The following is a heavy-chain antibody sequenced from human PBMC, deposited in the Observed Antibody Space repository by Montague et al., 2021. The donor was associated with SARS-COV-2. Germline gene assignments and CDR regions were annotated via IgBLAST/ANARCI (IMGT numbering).Heavy chain of an antibody. CDR1: GRSVRSYF. Sequence: SETLSLTCIVSGRSVRSYFWSWIRQPPGKGLEWIGNIYDSGSTNYKPSLKSRVTISVDTSKNQFSLKLSAVTAADTAVYYCARENTVTTFGGPYYIDSWGQGTLVTVSA. V-gene: IGHV4-59*02. D-gene: IGHD4-17*01. J-gene: IGHJ4*02. CDR3: ARENTVTTFGGPYYIDS. CDR2: IYDSGST.